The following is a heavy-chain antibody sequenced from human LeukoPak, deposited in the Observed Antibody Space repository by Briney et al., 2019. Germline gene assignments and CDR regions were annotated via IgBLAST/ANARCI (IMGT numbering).Heavy chain of an antibody. CDR3: ARGLGRDSFDI. J-gene: IGHJ3*02. Sequence: PSETLSLTCAVYGGSFSGYYWSWIRQPPGKGVEGIGEINHSGSTKYNPSLKSRVTISVDTSKNQFSLKLSSATAADTAVYYCARGLGRDSFDIWGQGTMVTVSS. CDR2: INHSGST. CDR1: GGSFSGYY. D-gene: IGHD3/OR15-3a*01. V-gene: IGHV4-34*01.